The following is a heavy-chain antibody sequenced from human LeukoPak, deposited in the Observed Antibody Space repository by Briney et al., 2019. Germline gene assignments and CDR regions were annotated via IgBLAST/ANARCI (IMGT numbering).Heavy chain of an antibody. V-gene: IGHV3-21*01. CDR3: ARGGVGATRRRYGY. D-gene: IGHD1-26*01. CDR1: GFTFSSYN. Sequence: PGGSLRLSCAASGFTFSSYNMNWVRQAPGKGLEWVSSISGSSSYIYYADSVKGRFTISRGNAKNSLYLQMNSLRAEDTAVYYCARGGVGATRRRYGYWGQGTLVTVSS. CDR2: ISGSSSYI. J-gene: IGHJ4*02.